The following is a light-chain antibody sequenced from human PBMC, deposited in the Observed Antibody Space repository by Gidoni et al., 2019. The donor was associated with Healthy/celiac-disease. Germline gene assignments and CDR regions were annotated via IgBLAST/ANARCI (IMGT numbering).Light chain of an antibody. Sequence: ELVLTQSPFTLSLSPGESATLSCRASQSVSSSYLAWYQQKPGQAPRLLIYGASSRATGIPDRFSGSGSGTDFTLTISRLEPEDFAVYYCQQYGSSRWTFGQGTKVEIK. CDR2: GAS. V-gene: IGKV3-20*01. CDR1: QSVSSSY. CDR3: QQYGSSRWT. J-gene: IGKJ1*01.